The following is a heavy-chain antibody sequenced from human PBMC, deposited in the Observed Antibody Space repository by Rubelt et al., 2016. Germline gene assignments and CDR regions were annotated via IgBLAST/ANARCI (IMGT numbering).Heavy chain of an antibody. CDR2: IYYSGST. D-gene: IGHD1-7*01. J-gene: IGHJ5*02. Sequence: QLQLQESGPGLVKPSETLSLTCTVSGGSISSSSYYWGWIRQAPGKGLEWIGSIYYSGSTYYNPSLRGRFTISVDTSKNQFALKLGSVTAADTAVYYCARDRIIGSTWGFDPWGQGTLVTVSS. V-gene: IGHV4-39*07. CDR1: GGSISSSSYY. CDR3: ARDRIIGSTWGFDP.